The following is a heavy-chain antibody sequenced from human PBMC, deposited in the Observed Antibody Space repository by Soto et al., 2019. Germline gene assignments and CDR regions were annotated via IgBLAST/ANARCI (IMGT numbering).Heavy chain of an antibody. J-gene: IGHJ4*02. D-gene: IGHD3-22*01. CDR2: ISTNGGST. V-gene: IGHV3-64D*06. Sequence: PGGSLRISCSASGFTFSSYARHWVRQAPGKGLEYVSSISTNGGSTHYADSVKGRFTISRDNSKSTQYLQMSSLRADDTAVYYCVKGEYYYASSGYYPFDYWGQGT. CDR3: VKGEYYYASSGYYPFDY. CDR1: GFTFSSYA.